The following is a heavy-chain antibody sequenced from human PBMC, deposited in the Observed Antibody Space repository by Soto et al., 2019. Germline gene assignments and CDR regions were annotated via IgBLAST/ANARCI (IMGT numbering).Heavy chain of an antibody. V-gene: IGHV1-18*01. J-gene: IGHJ4*02. D-gene: IGHD5-12*01. CDR3: ARDLVPGYTGYSDY. Sequence: ASVKVSCKTSGYTFSNYGINWVRLAPGQGLEWMGWISAYNGNTNSAQKFQDRVTLTADTSTSTAYMELRSLRSDDTALYYCARDLVPGYTGYSDYWGQGTLVTVSS. CDR2: ISAYNGNT. CDR1: GYTFSNYG.